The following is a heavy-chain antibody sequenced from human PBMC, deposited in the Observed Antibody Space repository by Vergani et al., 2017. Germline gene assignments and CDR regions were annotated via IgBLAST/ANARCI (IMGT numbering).Heavy chain of an antibody. J-gene: IGHJ4*02. Sequence: EVQLVQSGAEVKTPGEPLKISCKGSGYSFTSYWIGWVRQTPGKGLEWMGIIYPGDSDTRYSPSFQGQVTISADKSISTAYLQWSSLKASDTAMYYCARHGSSGPTEVYFDYWGQGTLVTVSS. CDR2: IYPGDSDT. V-gene: IGHV5-51*01. D-gene: IGHD6-19*01. CDR1: GYSFTSYW. CDR3: ARHGSSGPTEVYFDY.